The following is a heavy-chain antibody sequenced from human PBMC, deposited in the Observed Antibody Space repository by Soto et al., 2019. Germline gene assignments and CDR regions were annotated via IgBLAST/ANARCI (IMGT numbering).Heavy chain of an antibody. D-gene: IGHD6-13*01. Sequence: EVQLLESGGGLVQPGGSLRLSCAASGFTFSSYAMSWVRQAPGKGLEWVSAISGSGGSTYYADSVKGRFTISRDNSKNTLYLQMNSLRAEDTAVYYCAKVGQQPSTTYYFDYWGQGTLVTVPS. J-gene: IGHJ4*02. CDR3: AKVGQQPSTTYYFDY. CDR2: ISGSGGST. V-gene: IGHV3-23*01. CDR1: GFTFSSYA.